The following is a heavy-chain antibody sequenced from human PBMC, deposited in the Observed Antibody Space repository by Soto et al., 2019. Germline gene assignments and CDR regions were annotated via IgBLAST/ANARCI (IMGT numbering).Heavy chain of an antibody. J-gene: IGHJ5*02. Sequence: ASVKVSCKASGYTFTSYGISWVRQAPGQGLEWMGWISAYNGNTNYAQKLQGRVTMTTDTSTSTAYMELRSLRSDDTAVYYCARDPDCSGGSCYSDWFDPWGQGTLVTVSS. CDR1: GYTFTSYG. V-gene: IGHV1-18*01. CDR2: ISAYNGNT. D-gene: IGHD2-15*01. CDR3: ARDPDCSGGSCYSDWFDP.